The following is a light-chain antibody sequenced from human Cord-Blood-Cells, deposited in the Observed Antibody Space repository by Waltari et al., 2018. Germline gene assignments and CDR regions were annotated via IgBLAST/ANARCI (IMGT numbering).Light chain of an antibody. CDR2: GNS. CDR1: SPPTGAGYA. V-gene: IGLV1-40*01. CDR3: QSYDSSLSGVV. J-gene: IGLJ2*01. Sequence: QSVLTQPPSVSGAPGQRVTIHCPGSSPPTGAGYAGNWYQQRQGSAPKLLIYGNSTRPSGVPYRFSGSKSGTSASLAITGLQAEDEADYYCQSYDSSLSGVVFGGGTKLTVL.